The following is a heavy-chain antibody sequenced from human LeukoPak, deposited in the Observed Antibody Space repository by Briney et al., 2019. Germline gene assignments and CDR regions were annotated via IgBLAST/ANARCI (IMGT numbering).Heavy chain of an antibody. CDR2: IIPIFGTA. J-gene: IGHJ4*02. CDR1: GGTFSSYA. D-gene: IGHD3-3*01. Sequence: ASVKVSCKASGGTFSSYAISWVRQAPGQGLEWMGGIIPIFGTANYAQKFQGRVTITADESTSTAYMELSSLRSEDTAVYYCARVLKFGVVIISLGYWGQGTLVTVSS. V-gene: IGHV1-69*13. CDR3: ARVLKFGVVIISLGY.